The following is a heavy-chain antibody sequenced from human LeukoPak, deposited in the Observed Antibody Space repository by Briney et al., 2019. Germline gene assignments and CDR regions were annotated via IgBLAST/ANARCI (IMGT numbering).Heavy chain of an antibody. CDR1: GGSISSYY. CDR3: AKSGSCTNGVCYTPNWFDP. Sequence: SETLSLTCTVSGGSISSYYWSWIRQPPGKGLEWIGYIYYSGSTNYNPSLKSRVTISVDTSKNQFFLKLSSVTAADTAVYYCAKSGSCTNGVCYTPNWFDPWGQGTLVTVSS. CDR2: IYYSGST. D-gene: IGHD2-8*01. J-gene: IGHJ5*02. V-gene: IGHV4-59*01.